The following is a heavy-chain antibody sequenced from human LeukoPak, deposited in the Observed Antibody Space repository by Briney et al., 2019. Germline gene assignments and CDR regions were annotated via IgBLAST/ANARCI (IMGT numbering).Heavy chain of an antibody. D-gene: IGHD3-10*01. V-gene: IGHV3-33*06. CDR2: IWYDGSNK. CDR3: AKDYGTDDSGRRGYLDH. Sequence: PGGSLRLSCAASGFTFSHTGMFWVRQPLGKGLEWVAIIWYDGSNKYYTDSVKGRFTISRDNSKNTLFLQMDSLRVEDTAVYYCAKDYGTDDSGRRGYLDHWGQGALVTVSS. J-gene: IGHJ4*02. CDR1: GFTFSHTG.